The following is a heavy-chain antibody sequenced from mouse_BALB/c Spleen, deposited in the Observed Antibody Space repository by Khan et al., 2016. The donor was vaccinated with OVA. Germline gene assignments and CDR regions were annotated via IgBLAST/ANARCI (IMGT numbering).Heavy chain of an antibody. J-gene: IGHJ3*01. CDR3: TRHGYVAWFTY. CDR2: IDPFSGDT. D-gene: IGHD2-2*01. Sequence: VQLQQSGPELMKPGASVKISCKASGYSFTSYYIHWVMESHGKSLEWIGYIDPFSGDTTYNQKFKGKATLTVDKSSSTAYILLSNLTSEDSAVYYCTRHGYVAWFTYWGQGTLVTVSA. CDR1: GYSFTSYY. V-gene: IGHV1S135*01.